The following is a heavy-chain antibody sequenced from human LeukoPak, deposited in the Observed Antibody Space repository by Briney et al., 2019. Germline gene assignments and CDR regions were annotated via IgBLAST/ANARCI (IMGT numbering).Heavy chain of an antibody. CDR1: GFTFSSYS. CDR3: ARSDVDTGMYYFDY. CDR2: ISSSSSYI. J-gene: IGHJ4*02. Sequence: PGGSLRLSCAASGFTFSSYSMNWVRQAPGEGLEWVSSISSSSSYIYYADSVKGRFTISRDNAKNSLYLQMNSLRAEDTAVYYCARSDVDTGMYYFDYWGQGTLVTVSS. V-gene: IGHV3-21*01. D-gene: IGHD5-18*01.